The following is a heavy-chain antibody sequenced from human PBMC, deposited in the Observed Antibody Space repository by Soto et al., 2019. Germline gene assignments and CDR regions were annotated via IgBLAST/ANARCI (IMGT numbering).Heavy chain of an antibody. CDR1: GFTFSISG. V-gene: IGHV3-23*01. Sequence: GGSLRLSCAASGFTFSISGMSWVRQAPGKGLEWVSSISGGGGSTYYADSVKGRFTISRDNSKNTLHLQMSSLRAEDTAVYYCATTYSMDVWGRGTTVTVSS. CDR2: ISGGGGST. CDR3: ATTYSMDV. J-gene: IGHJ6*02. D-gene: IGHD4-4*01.